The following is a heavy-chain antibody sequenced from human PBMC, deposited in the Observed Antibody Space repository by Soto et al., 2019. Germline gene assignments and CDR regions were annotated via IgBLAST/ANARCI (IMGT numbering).Heavy chain of an antibody. CDR2: IWYDGSNK. J-gene: IGHJ4*02. V-gene: IGHV3-33*06. Sequence: GGSLRLSCAASGFTFSSYGMHWVRQAPVKGLEWVAVIWYDGSNKYYADSVKGRFTISRDNSKNTLYLQMNSLRAEDTAVYYCAKAQALLRYFDWLLPSDYWGQGTLVTVSS. CDR1: GFTFSSYG. D-gene: IGHD3-9*01. CDR3: AKAQALLRYFDWLLPSDY.